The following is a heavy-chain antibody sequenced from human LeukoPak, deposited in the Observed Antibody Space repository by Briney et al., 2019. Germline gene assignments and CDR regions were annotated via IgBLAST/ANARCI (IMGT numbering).Heavy chain of an antibody. J-gene: IGHJ4*02. Sequence: GGSLRLSCAASGFTFSSYDMHWVRQATGKGLEWVSAIGTAGDTYYPGSVKGRFTISRENAKNSLYLQMNSLRAGDTAVYYCARARPTVTTVTRYTYYFDYWGQGTLVTVSS. V-gene: IGHV3-13*01. CDR1: GFTFSSYD. CDR3: ARARPTVTTVTRYTYYFDY. CDR2: IGTAGDT. D-gene: IGHD4-17*01.